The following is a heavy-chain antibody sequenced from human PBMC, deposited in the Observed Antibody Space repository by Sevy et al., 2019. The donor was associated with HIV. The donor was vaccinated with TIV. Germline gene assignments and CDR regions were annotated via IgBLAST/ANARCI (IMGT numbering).Heavy chain of an antibody. V-gene: IGHV1-18*01. J-gene: IGHJ4*02. CDR2: ISAYNGNI. CDR3: ARDLDCTNGVCQGYFDY. Sequence: ASVKVSCKDSGYTFTGYGISWVRQAPGQGLEWMGWISAYNGNINYAQKLQGRVTMTTDTSTSTAYMELRSLRSDDTAVYYCARDLDCTNGVCQGYFDYWGQGTLVTVSS. CDR1: GYTFTGYG. D-gene: IGHD2-8*01.